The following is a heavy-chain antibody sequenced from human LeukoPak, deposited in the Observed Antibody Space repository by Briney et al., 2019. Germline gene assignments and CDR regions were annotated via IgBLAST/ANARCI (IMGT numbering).Heavy chain of an antibody. CDR2: IYPGDSET. J-gene: IGHJ4*02. V-gene: IGHV5-51*01. CDR3: ARPLTMVRGVSEDDY. CDR1: GYTFTNYW. D-gene: IGHD3-10*01. Sequence: GESLKISCQASGYTFTNYWIGWVRQIPGKGLEWMGIIYPGDSETRYSPSFQGQVTISADKSINTAYLQWSSLKASDTAMYYCARPLTMVRGVSEDDYWGQGTLVTVSS.